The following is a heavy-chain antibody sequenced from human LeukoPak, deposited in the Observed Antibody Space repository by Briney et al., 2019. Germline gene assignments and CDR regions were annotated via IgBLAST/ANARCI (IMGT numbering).Heavy chain of an antibody. Sequence: SETLSLTCTVSSGSISSYFWMWIRQPPGKGLEWIGHIYYSGSTNYNPSLKSRVTISIDMSKNQFSLKLGSATAADTAQYYRARAYSEILPAKDWGQGTLVTVSS. CDR1: SGSISSYF. CDR2: IYYSGST. CDR3: ARAYSEILPAKD. D-gene: IGHD1-26*01. V-gene: IGHV4-59*01. J-gene: IGHJ4*02.